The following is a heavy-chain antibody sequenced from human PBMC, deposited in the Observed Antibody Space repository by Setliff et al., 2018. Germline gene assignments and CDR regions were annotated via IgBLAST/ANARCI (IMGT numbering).Heavy chain of an antibody. CDR1: GMSITSYY. V-gene: IGHV4-59*01. D-gene: IGHD3-10*01. J-gene: IGHJ4*02. Sequence: KPSETLSLTCSVSGMSITSYYWSWIRQSPGRGLEWIGYIYYTGSTTYSPSLKSRVTISPDTSKNQFHLTVKSVTEADSAVYYCATWLVAYFASGAFPFWGQGTRVTVSS. CDR2: IYYTGST. CDR3: ATWLVAYFASGAFPF.